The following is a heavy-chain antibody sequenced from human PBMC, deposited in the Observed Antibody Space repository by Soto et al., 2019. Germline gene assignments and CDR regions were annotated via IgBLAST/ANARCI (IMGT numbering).Heavy chain of an antibody. Sequence: GASVKVSCKASGYIFTSYGISWVRQAPGQGLEWMGWISAYNGNTNYAQKLQGRVTMTTDTSTSTAYMELRSLRSDDTAVYYCARDPYYYDSSGYYRERQTYYYGMDVWGQGTTVTVSS. CDR2: ISAYNGNT. V-gene: IGHV1-18*04. J-gene: IGHJ6*02. CDR1: GYIFTSYG. CDR3: ARDPYYYDSSGYYRERQTYYYGMDV. D-gene: IGHD3-22*01.